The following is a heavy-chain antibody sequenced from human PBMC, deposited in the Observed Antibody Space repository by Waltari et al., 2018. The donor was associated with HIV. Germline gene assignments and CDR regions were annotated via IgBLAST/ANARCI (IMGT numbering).Heavy chain of an antibody. CDR3: ARDPAYYYDSSGYPPFDI. Sequence: QVQLQESGPGLVKPSQTLSLTCTVSGGSISSGSYYWSWIRQPAGKGLEWIGRIDTSGSTNYTPSPKSRVNISVDTSKIQFYLKLISVTAADTAVYYCARDPAYYYDSSGYPPFDIWGQGTMVTVSS. CDR2: IDTSGST. CDR1: GGSISSGSYY. V-gene: IGHV4-61*02. J-gene: IGHJ3*02. D-gene: IGHD3-22*01.